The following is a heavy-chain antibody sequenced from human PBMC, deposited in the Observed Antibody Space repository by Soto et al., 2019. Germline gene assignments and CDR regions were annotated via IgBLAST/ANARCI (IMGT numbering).Heavy chain of an antibody. CDR3: AKQYDRGALKI. V-gene: IGHV5-51*01. Sequence: PGEYLKISCRISGKAFTSFWAVWVRQMPGGGLEWMGNIYPGDSDTRYTLPLQCKVTISADKTTNTAHLQWHSLQASDTALDYCAKQYDRGALKISGQVTKVT. J-gene: IGHJ3*02. D-gene: IGHD3-10*02. CDR2: IYPGDSDT. CDR1: GKAFTSFW.